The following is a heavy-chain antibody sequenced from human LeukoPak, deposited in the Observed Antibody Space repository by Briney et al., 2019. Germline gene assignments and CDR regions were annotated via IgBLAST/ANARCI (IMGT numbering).Heavy chain of an antibody. Sequence: ASVKVSCKASGYTFGGYFIHWVRQAPGQGLEWMGWINPLSGETNYTQKFEASVTMTRDTSITTAYMELTSLRFDDTAIYYCARIASDWGSKYWYFDLWGRGTLVTVSS. J-gene: IGHJ2*01. CDR2: INPLSGET. D-gene: IGHD2-21*01. CDR3: ARIASDWGSKYWYFDL. V-gene: IGHV1-2*02. CDR1: GYTFGGYF.